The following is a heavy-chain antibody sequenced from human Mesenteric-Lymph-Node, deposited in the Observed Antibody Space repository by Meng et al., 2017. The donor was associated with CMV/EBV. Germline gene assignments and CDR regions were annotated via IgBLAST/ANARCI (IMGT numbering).Heavy chain of an antibody. Sequence: ASGFTFSAYSMSLVRQAQGKGLEWVSSISGSSSYIYRADSLKGRITVSRDNAKNSVYLQMNSLRAEDTAVYYCARSIDYHFWSGFDPWGQGTLVTVSS. CDR1: GFTFSAYS. J-gene: IGHJ5*02. D-gene: IGHD3-3*01. CDR3: ARSIDYHFWSGFDP. CDR2: ISGSSSYI. V-gene: IGHV3-21*01.